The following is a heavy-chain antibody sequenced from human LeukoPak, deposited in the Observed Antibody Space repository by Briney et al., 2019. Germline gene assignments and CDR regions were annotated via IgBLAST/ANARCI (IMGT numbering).Heavy chain of an antibody. CDR3: ARDQVDDSIGSNWFDP. D-gene: IGHD4-11*01. CDR2: ISYDGSNK. J-gene: IGHJ5*02. Sequence: GGSLRLSCAASGFTFSSYGMHWVRQAPGKGLEWVAVISYDGSNKYYADSVKGRFTISRDNSKNTLYLQMNGLRAEDTAVYYCARDQVDDSIGSNWFDPWGQGTLVTVSS. CDR1: GFTFSSYG. V-gene: IGHV3-30*03.